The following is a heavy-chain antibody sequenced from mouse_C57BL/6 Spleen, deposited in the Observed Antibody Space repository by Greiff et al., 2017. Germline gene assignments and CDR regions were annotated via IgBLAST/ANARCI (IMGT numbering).Heavy chain of an antibody. D-gene: IGHD3-1*01. CDR2: IRSKSNNYAT. J-gene: IGHJ2*01. CDR3: VRHVGDYFDY. Sequence: EVKLLESGGGLVQPKGSLKLSCAASGFSFNTYAMNWVRQAPGKGLEWVARIRSKSNNYATYYADSVKDRFTISRDDSESMLYLQMNNLKTEDTAMYYCVRHVGDYFDYWGQGTTLTVSS. V-gene: IGHV10-1*01. CDR1: GFSFNTYA.